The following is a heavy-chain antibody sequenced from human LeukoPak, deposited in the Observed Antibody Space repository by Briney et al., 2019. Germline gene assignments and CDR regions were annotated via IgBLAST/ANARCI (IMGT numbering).Heavy chain of an antibody. J-gene: IGHJ1*01. CDR3: ARDESTSILWW. Sequence: ASVKVSCKTSGYTFINYYMHWVRQAPGQGLEWMGIIIPSGGSTSYAQKFQGRVTMTRDTSTSTVYMELSSLRSEDTAVYYCARDESTSILWWWGQGTLVTVSS. D-gene: IGHD2-21*01. V-gene: IGHV1-46*01. CDR1: GYTFINYY. CDR2: IIPSGGST.